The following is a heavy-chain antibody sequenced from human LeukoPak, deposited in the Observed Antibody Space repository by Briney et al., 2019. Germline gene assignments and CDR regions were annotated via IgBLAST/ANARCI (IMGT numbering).Heavy chain of an antibody. Sequence: PGRSLRLSCAASGFTFSSYGMHWVRQAPGKGLEWVAVIWYDGSNKYYADSVKGRFTISRDNSKNTLYLQMNSLRAEDTAVYYCAKGMVSPTIFGVVIIAQPFDYWGQGTLVTVSS. D-gene: IGHD3-3*01. V-gene: IGHV3-33*06. J-gene: IGHJ4*02. CDR2: IWYDGSNK. CDR3: AKGMVSPTIFGVVIIAQPFDY. CDR1: GFTFSSYG.